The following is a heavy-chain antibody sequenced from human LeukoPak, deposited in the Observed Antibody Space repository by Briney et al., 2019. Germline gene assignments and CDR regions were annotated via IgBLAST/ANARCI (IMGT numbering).Heavy chain of an antibody. CDR1: GGPISSYY. Sequence: PSETLSLTCTVSGGPISSYYWSWIRQPPGKGLEWIGYIYYSGSTNYNPSLKSRVTISVDTSKNQFSLKLSSVTAADTAVYYCARVSPLVGATTDWGQGTLVTVSS. D-gene: IGHD1-26*01. CDR2: IYYSGST. CDR3: ARVSPLVGATTD. J-gene: IGHJ4*02. V-gene: IGHV4-59*01.